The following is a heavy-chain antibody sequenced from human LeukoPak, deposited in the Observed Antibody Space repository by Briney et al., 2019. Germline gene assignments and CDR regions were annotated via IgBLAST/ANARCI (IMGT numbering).Heavy chain of an antibody. CDR3: AKGFVVVVSATQSSWFDP. CDR2: ISNSGDNT. CDR1: GFTFSSYT. D-gene: IGHD2-15*01. J-gene: IGHJ5*02. Sequence: GGSLRLSCAASGFTFSSYTMSSVPQAPGKGLEWVSTISNSGDNTYYTVSVKGRFTISRDNSKSTLYLQMNSLRAEDTAVYYCAKGFVVVVSATQSSWFDPWGQGTLVTVSS. V-gene: IGHV3-23*01.